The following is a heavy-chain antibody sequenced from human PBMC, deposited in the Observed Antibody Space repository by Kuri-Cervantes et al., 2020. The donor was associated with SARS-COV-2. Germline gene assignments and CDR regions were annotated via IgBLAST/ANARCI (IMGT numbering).Heavy chain of an antibody. J-gene: IGHJ6*02. Sequence: ASVKVSCKASGYTFTGYYMHWVRQAPGQGLGWMGWINPNSGGTNYAQKFQGRVAMTRDTSISTAYMGLSRLRSDDTAVYYCARGQRYCSSTSCYTGVQYYYYYYGMDVWGQGTTVTVSS. CDR2: INPNSGGT. CDR1: GYTFTGYY. CDR3: ARGQRYCSSTSCYTGVQYYYYYYGMDV. V-gene: IGHV1-2*02. D-gene: IGHD2-2*02.